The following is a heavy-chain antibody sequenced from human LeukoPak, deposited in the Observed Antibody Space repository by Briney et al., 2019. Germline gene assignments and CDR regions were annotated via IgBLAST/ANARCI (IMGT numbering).Heavy chain of an antibody. CDR2: IRSKAYGGTT. CDR3: TRETNLGYSYGYVGYFDY. CDR1: GFTFGDYA. V-gene: IGHV3-49*04. J-gene: IGHJ4*02. Sequence: GGSLRLSCTASGFTFGDYAMSWVRQAPGKGLEWVGFIRSKAYGGTTEYAASVKGRFTISRDDSKSIAYLQMNSLKTEDTAVYYCTRETNLGYSYGYVGYFDYWGQGTLVTVSS. D-gene: IGHD5-18*01.